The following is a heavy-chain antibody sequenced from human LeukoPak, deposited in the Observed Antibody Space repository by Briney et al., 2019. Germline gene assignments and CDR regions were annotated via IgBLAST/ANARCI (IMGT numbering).Heavy chain of an antibody. CDR3: ARVGAVQTFDY. Sequence: GASVKVSCKASGGTFSSYAISWVRQTPGQGLEWMGGIIPIFGTANYAQKFQGRVTITTDESTSTAYMELSSLRSEDTAVYYCARVGAVQTFDYWGQGTLVTVSS. CDR2: IIPIFGTA. D-gene: IGHD4/OR15-4a*01. V-gene: IGHV1-69*05. CDR1: GGTFSSYA. J-gene: IGHJ4*02.